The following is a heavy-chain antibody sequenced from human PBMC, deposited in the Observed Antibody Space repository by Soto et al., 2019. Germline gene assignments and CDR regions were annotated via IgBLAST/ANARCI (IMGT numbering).Heavy chain of an antibody. CDR2: ISAYNGNT. D-gene: IGHD2-15*01. Sequence: ASVTVSCKASGYTFTSYGISWVRQAPGQGLEWMGWISAYNGNTNYAQKLQGRVTMTTDTSTSTAYMELRSLRSDDTAVYYCARDLDIVVVVAATHPYYFDYWGQGTLVTVSS. V-gene: IGHV1-18*01. CDR3: ARDLDIVVVVAATHPYYFDY. J-gene: IGHJ4*02. CDR1: GYTFTSYG.